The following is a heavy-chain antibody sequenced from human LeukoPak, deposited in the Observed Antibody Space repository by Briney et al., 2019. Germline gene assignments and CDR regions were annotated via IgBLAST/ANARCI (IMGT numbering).Heavy chain of an antibody. J-gene: IGHJ4*02. D-gene: IGHD1-26*01. CDR1: GFIFRDYA. CDR3: AKQEGWEVGDYYFDY. CDR2: LGNDGDT. V-gene: IGHV3-23*01. Sequence: PGGSPRLSCVASGFIFRDYAMSWVRQAPGKGLEWVSTLGNDGDTYYADSVKGRFTISRDNSRNTMYLQTNSLRAEDTALYYCAKQEGWEVGDYYFDYWGQGTLVTVSS.